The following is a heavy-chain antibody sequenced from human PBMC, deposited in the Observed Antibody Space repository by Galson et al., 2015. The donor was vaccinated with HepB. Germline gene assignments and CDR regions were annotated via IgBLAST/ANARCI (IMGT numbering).Heavy chain of an antibody. D-gene: IGHD2-21*01. J-gene: IGHJ6*02. CDR1: GFTVSSNF. V-gene: IGHV3-53*01. Sequence: SLRLSCAASGFTVSSNFIYWVRQAPGKGLEWVAVIYSDGTTYYTDSVKGRFTISRDSSKNTLFLQMNNLRAEDTAVYFCARDIAVVKALSHISGMDVWGQGTTVTVSS. CDR2: IYSDGTT. CDR3: ARDIAVVKALSHISGMDV.